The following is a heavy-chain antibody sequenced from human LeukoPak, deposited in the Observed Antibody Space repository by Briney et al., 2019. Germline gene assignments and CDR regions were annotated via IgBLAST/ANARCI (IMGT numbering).Heavy chain of an antibody. CDR3: ARHGYSSGTYDAFDI. J-gene: IGHJ3*02. CDR1: GGSIRSYY. Sequence: SETLSLTCTVSGGSIRSYYWSWIRQPPGKGLEWIAYIYYSGSTNYNPSLKRRVTISVDTSTNQFSLKLSSVTAADTAVYYCARHGYSSGTYDAFDIWGQGTMVTVSS. D-gene: IGHD6-19*01. V-gene: IGHV4-59*08. CDR2: IYYSGST.